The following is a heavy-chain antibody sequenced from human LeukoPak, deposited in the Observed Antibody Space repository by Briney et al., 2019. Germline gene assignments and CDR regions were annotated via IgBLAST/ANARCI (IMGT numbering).Heavy chain of an antibody. CDR1: GGPISSSSYY. Sequence: PSETLSLTCTVSGGPISSSSYYWGWIRQPPGKGLEWIGSIYYSGSTNYNPSLKSRVTISVDTSKNQFSLKLSSVTAADTAVYFCARRSWGNNWFDPWGQGTLVTVSS. CDR3: ARRSWGNNWFDP. V-gene: IGHV4-39*07. CDR2: IYYSGST. J-gene: IGHJ5*02. D-gene: IGHD7-27*01.